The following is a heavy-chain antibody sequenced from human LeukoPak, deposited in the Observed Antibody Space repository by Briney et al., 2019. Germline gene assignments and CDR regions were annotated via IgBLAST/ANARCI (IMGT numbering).Heavy chain of an antibody. V-gene: IGHV4-31*03. Sequence: SETLSLTCTVSGGSISSGDHYWSWIRQHPGKGLEWIGYIYYNGGTYYNPSLKSRVTISVDTSENQFSLRLSSVTAADTAVYYCARRPYHYHGLDVWGPGTTVIVSS. J-gene: IGHJ6*02. CDR2: IYYNGGT. CDR3: ARRPYHYHGLDV. CDR1: GGSISSGDHY.